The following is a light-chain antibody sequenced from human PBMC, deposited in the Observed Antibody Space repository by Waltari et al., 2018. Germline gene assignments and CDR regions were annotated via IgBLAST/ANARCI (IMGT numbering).Light chain of an antibody. J-gene: IGKJ2*01. Sequence: EIVLTQSPATLSLSPGESATLSCRASQSVSSYLAWYQQKSGQAPRLLIYDASNRATGIPARFSGSGSGTDFTLTISSLEPEDFAVYYCQQRSNWPRTFGQGTKLEMK. CDR2: DAS. CDR3: QQRSNWPRT. CDR1: QSVSSY. V-gene: IGKV3-11*01.